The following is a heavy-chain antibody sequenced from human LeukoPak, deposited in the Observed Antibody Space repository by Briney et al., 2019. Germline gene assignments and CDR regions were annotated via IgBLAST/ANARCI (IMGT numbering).Heavy chain of an antibody. J-gene: IGHJ4*02. CDR3: AKGPGSGWSEGFDY. V-gene: IGHV3-30*02. CDR1: GFTFSSYG. CDR2: IRYDGSNK. Sequence: GGSLRLSCAASGFTFSSYGMHWVRQAPGKGLEWVAFIRYDGSNKYYADSVKGRFTISRDNSKNTLYLQMNSLRAEDTAVYYFAKGPGSGWSEGFDYWGQGTLVTVSS. D-gene: IGHD6-19*01.